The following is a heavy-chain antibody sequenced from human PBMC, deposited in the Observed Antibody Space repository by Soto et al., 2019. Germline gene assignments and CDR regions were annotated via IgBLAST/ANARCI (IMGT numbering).Heavy chain of an antibody. Sequence: SETLSLTCAVYGGSVSGYYWSWIRQPPGKGLEWSGEINHSGSTNYNPSLKRRVTISVDTSKNQFSLKLSSVTAADTAVYYCARVRFLEWLPYYYSYGIPVWGQGNTVTVSS. CDR1: GGSVSGYY. J-gene: IGHJ6*02. D-gene: IGHD3-3*01. V-gene: IGHV4-34*01. CDR3: ARVRFLEWLPYYYSYGIPV. CDR2: INHSGST.